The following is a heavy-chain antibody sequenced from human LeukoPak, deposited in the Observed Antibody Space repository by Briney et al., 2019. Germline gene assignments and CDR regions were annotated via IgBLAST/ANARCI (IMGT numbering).Heavy chain of an antibody. D-gene: IGHD6-19*01. CDR1: GFTFSSYG. Sequence: PGGSLRLSCAASGFTFSSYGMSWVRQAPGKGLEWVSAISGSGGSTYYADSVKGRFTISRDNAKNSLYLQMNSLRAEDTAVYYCARRAVAGRPYAFDYWGQGTLVTVSS. CDR2: ISGSGGST. V-gene: IGHV3-23*01. J-gene: IGHJ4*02. CDR3: ARRAVAGRPYAFDY.